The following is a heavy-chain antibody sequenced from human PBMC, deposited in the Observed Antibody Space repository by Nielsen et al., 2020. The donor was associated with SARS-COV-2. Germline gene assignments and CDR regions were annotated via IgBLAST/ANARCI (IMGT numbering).Heavy chain of an antibody. CDR2: IYYSGST. V-gene: IGHV4-31*03. Sequence: LRLSCTVSGGSISSGGYYWSWIRQHPGKGLEWIGYIYYSGSTYYNPSLKSRVTISVDTSKNQFSLKLSSVTAADTAVYYCARVATITYYYYGMDVWGQGTTVTVSS. D-gene: IGHD5-12*01. J-gene: IGHJ6*02. CDR3: ARVATITYYYYGMDV. CDR1: GGSISSGGYY.